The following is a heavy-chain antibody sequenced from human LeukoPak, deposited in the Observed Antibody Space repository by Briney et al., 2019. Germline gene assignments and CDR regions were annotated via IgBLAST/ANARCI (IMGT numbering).Heavy chain of an antibody. J-gene: IGHJ5*02. Sequence: SETLSLTCTVSGGSISSYYWSWIRQPPGKGLEWNGYIYTSGSPNYHPSLKSRVTISVDTSKNQFSLKLSSVTAADTALSYWAGSRWEYNGNYRFDPWGQRTLVTVSS. V-gene: IGHV4-4*09. CDR3: AGSRWEYNGNYRFDP. D-gene: IGHD1-7*01. CDR1: GGSISSYY. CDR2: IYTSGSP.